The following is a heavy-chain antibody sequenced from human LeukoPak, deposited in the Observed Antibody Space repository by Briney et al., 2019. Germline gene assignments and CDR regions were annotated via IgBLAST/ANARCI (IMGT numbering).Heavy chain of an antibody. D-gene: IGHD3-22*01. V-gene: IGHV4-59*11. J-gene: IGHJ4*02. CDR1: GGSISSLY. Sequence: SETLSLTCTVSGGSISSLYWSCLRQPPGGGREGGGYIYYSGSTDYNPSLKSRVTISVDTSKNQFSLKLSSVTAADTAVYYCARLTSSGYYSFDYWGQGTLVTVSS. CDR3: ARLTSSGYYSFDY. CDR2: IYYSGST.